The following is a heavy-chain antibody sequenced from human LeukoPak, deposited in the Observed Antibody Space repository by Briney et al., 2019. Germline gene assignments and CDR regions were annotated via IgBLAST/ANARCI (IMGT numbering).Heavy chain of an antibody. D-gene: IGHD6-6*01. CDR2: IYSGGST. J-gene: IGHJ4*02. CDR1: GFTDSSNY. Sequence: PGGSLRLSCAASGFTDSSNYMSWVRQAPGKGLEWVSVIYSGGSTYYADSVKGRFTISRDNSKNTLYLQMNSLRAEDTAVYYCARGRMYSSSSRDFDYWGQGTLVTVSS. CDR3: ARGRMYSSSSRDFDY. V-gene: IGHV3-53*01.